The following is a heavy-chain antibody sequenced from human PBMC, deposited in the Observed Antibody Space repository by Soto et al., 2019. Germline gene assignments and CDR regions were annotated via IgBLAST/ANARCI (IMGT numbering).Heavy chain of an antibody. CDR1: GFSLSSTRMA. CDR3: AHIVVAGLGYYFDY. V-gene: IGHV2-5*02. CDR2: IYWDDDK. Sequence: QITLKESGPTLVKPRLTLTLTCTFSGFSLSSTRMAVGWIRQPPGKALEWLALIYWDDDKRYSPFLKSRLTITKDTSKNQVVLTMSNMDPVDTARYYCAHIVVAGLGYYFDYWGQGTLVTVSS. D-gene: IGHD6-19*01. J-gene: IGHJ4*02.